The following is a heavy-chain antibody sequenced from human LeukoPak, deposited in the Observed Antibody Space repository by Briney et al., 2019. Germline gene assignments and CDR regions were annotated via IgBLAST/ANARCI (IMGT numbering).Heavy chain of an antibody. V-gene: IGHV3-48*04. Sequence: HPGGSLRLSCAASGFTFSSYSMNWVRQAPGKGLEWVSYISSSSSTIYYADSVKGRFTISRDNAKNSLYLQMNNLRAEDTATYYCVRHARDVYNRRNWFDPWGQGTLVTVTS. CDR2: ISSSSSTI. J-gene: IGHJ5*02. CDR1: GFTFSSYS. CDR3: VRHARDVYNRRNWFDP. D-gene: IGHD5-24*01.